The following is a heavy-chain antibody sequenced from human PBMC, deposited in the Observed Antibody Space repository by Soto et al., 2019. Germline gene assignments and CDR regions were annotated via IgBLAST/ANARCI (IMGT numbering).Heavy chain of an antibody. CDR1: GYTFTSYG. Sequence: ASVKVSCKASGYTFTSYGISWVRQAPGQGLEWMGWISAYNGNTNYAQKRQGRVTMTTDTSTSTAYMELRSLRSDDTAVYYCARPLGSVATIRYDAFDIWGQGTMVTVSS. D-gene: IGHD5-12*01. V-gene: IGHV1-18*01. CDR2: ISAYNGNT. CDR3: ARPLGSVATIRYDAFDI. J-gene: IGHJ3*02.